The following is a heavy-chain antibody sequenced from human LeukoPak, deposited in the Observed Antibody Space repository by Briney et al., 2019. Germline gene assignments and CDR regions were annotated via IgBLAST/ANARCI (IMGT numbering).Heavy chain of an antibody. CDR1: GFTVSSNY. CDR2: IYSGGST. V-gene: IGHV3-53*01. J-gene: IGHJ5*02. Sequence: GGSLRLSCAASGFTVSSNYMSWVRQAPGKGLEWVSVIYSGGSTYYADSVKGRFTISRDNSKNTLYLQMNSLRAEDTAVCYCARYWGLDWFDPWGQGTLVTVSS. D-gene: IGHD2-8*02. CDR3: ARYWGLDWFDP.